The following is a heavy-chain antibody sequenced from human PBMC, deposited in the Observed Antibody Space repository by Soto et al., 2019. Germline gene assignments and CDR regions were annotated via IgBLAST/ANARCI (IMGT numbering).Heavy chain of an antibody. Sequence: PSETLSLTCTVSGGSISSYYWSWIRQPPGKGLEWIGYIYYSGSTNYNPSLKSRVTISVDTSKNQFSLKLSSVTAADTAVYYCASHLYSSSTPFDYWGQGTLVTVSS. CDR2: IYYSGST. CDR1: GGSISSYY. V-gene: IGHV4-59*08. J-gene: IGHJ4*02. CDR3: ASHLYSSSTPFDY. D-gene: IGHD6-6*01.